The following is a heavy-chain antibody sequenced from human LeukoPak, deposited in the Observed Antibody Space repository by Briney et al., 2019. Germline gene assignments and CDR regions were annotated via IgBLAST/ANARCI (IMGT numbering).Heavy chain of an antibody. CDR1: GGSFSGYY. Sequence: SETLSLTCAVYGGSFSGYYWSWIRQPPGKGLEWIGEINHSGSTNYNPSLKSRVTISVDTSKNQFSLKLSSVTAADTAVYYCAREPARFSYYYDSSGYNDAFDIWGQGTMVTVSS. CDR2: INHSGST. CDR3: AREPARFSYYYDSSGYNDAFDI. D-gene: IGHD3-22*01. V-gene: IGHV4-34*01. J-gene: IGHJ3*02.